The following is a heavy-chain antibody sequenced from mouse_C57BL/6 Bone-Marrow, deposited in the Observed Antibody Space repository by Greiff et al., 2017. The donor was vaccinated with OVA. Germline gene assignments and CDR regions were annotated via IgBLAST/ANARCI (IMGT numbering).Heavy chain of an antibody. CDR2: VYPYNGGT. V-gene: IGHV1-36*01. CDR1: GFTFTDYY. Sequence: VQLQQPGAELVKPGASVKISCKASGFTFTDYYMHWVKQSHGKSLEWIGLVYPYNGGTSYNQKFKGKATLTVDTSSSTAYMELNSLTSEDSAVYYCARDELDFGWYFDVWGTGTTVTVSS. J-gene: IGHJ1*03. CDR3: ARDELDFGWYFDV. D-gene: IGHD1-2*01.